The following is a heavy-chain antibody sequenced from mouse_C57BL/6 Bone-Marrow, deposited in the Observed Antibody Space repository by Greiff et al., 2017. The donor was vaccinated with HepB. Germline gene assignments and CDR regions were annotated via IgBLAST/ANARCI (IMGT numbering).Heavy chain of an antibody. CDR2: INPNNGGT. V-gene: IGHV1-22*01. CDR3: AQLTGTGMDY. D-gene: IGHD4-1*01. Sequence: VQLQQSGPELVKPGASVKMSCKASGYTFTDYNMHWVKQSHGKSLEWIGYINPNNGGTSYNQKFKGKATLTADKSSSTAYMQLSSLTSEDSAVYYCAQLTGTGMDYWGQGTSVTVSS. J-gene: IGHJ4*01. CDR1: GYTFTDYN.